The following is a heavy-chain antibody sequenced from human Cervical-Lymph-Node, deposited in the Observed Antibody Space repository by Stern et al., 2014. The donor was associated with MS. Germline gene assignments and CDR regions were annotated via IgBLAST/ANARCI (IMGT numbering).Heavy chain of an antibody. CDR2: IYPGDSDT. CDR3: AKESAGGFDP. J-gene: IGHJ5*02. D-gene: IGHD3-10*01. V-gene: IGHV5-51*03. Sequence: MQLVESGTEVKKPGESLKISCKASGYYFSTSWIAWVRQMPGKGLEFMGIIYPGDSDTRYSPSFPGHVTLSAANSITTASLLWSRLKTSDTAVYFCAKESAGGFDPWGQGTLVIVSS. CDR1: GYYFSTSW.